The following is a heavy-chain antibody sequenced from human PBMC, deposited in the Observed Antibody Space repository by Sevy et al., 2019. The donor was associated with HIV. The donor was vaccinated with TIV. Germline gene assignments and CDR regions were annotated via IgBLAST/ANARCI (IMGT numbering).Heavy chain of an antibody. Sequence: GGSLRLSCAESGFTLSTYDMHWVRQAPGKGLEWVAYIRYDGSNKYYAYAVRGRFAISRDNSKNTVYLQMNSLRAEDTAVYYCARGRKTTQEWLEELDYYYGMDVWGQGTTVTVSS. V-gene: IGHV3-30*02. J-gene: IGHJ6*02. CDR2: IRYDGSNK. CDR3: ARGRKTTQEWLEELDYYYGMDV. CDR1: GFTLSTYD. D-gene: IGHD2-8*01.